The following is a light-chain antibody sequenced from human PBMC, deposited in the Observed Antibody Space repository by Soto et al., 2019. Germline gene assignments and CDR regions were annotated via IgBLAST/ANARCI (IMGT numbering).Light chain of an antibody. V-gene: IGKV4-1*01. CDR2: WAS. CDR1: QSVFSSSTNKNY. CDR3: QQYYTTKT. Sequence: DIVMTQSPDSLAVSLGERATINCKSSQSVFSSSTNKNYLAWFQQKPGQPPKLLIYWASTRESGVPDRFSGSGSGTDFTLTISSLQAEDVAVYYCQQYYTTKTFGQGTKVDI. J-gene: IGKJ1*01.